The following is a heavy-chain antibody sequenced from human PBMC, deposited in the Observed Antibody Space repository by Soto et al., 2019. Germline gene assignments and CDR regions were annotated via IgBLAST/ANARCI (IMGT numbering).Heavy chain of an antibody. D-gene: IGHD3-3*01. CDR1: GYTFTSYG. CDR3: ARAGRDFWSGPTYYYGMDV. Sequence: GASVKVSCKASGYTFTSYGISWVRQAPGQGLEWMGWMNAYNGNTNYAQKLQGRATMTRDTSTSTAYMELSSLRSEDTAVYYCARAGRDFWSGPTYYYGMDVWGQGTTVTVSS. J-gene: IGHJ6*02. V-gene: IGHV1-18*01. CDR2: MNAYNGNT.